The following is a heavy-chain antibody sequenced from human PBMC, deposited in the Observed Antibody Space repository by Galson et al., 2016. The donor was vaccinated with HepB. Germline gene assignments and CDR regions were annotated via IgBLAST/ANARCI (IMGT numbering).Heavy chain of an antibody. V-gene: IGHV4-34*01. Sequence: SETLSLTCAVYGGSFSDFYWSWIRQPPGKGLGWIGEINHSGSTHHNPSLKGRVAISVDTSKNQFSLKLNSVTAAGTAMYYCARVVWDGDFGEYFQLWGRGTLVTVSS. CDR1: GGSFSDFY. D-gene: IGHD4-17*01. CDR3: ARVVWDGDFGEYFQL. J-gene: IGHJ1*01. CDR2: INHSGST.